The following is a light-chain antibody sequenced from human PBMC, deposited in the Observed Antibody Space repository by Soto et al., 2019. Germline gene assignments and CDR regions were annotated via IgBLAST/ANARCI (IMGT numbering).Light chain of an antibody. V-gene: IGKV3-20*01. CDR2: GES. CDR1: QSVSGYI. J-gene: IGKJ4*01. Sequence: EIVLTQSPGNLSLFPGERASLXCRASQSVSGYIQAWYQEKPGQGPRLLXXGESSRATGIQDRLSGSGSGKDFTLTISRLEPEDFAVYYCRQYGRSLGFAVGGGTKVDIK. CDR3: RQYGRSLGFA.